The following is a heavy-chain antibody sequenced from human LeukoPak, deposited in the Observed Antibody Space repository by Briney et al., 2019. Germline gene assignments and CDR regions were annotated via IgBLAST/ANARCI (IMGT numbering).Heavy chain of an antibody. CDR2: IESKTDGRTT. Sequence: GGSLRLSCAASGFSFSDAWMSWVRQIPGKGLEWVGRIESKTDGRTTDYAAPVKGRFTISRDDSTNTLYLQMNSLRAEDTAVYSCAKDSAMIVVVSKHFDYWGQGTLVTVSS. J-gene: IGHJ4*02. CDR3: AKDSAMIVVVSKHFDY. CDR1: GFSFSDAW. D-gene: IGHD3-22*01. V-gene: IGHV3-15*04.